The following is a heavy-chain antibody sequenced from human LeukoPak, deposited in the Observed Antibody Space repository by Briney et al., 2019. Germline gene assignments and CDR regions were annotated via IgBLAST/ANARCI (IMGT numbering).Heavy chain of an antibody. CDR2: ISGSGDIT. J-gene: IGHJ6*03. CDR3: AQGDSGYENYYYYYYMGV. CDR1: GFTFSNYL. Sequence: GGSLGLSCAASGFTFSNYLMNWVRQAPGKGLEWVSSISGSGDITYYADSVKGRFTMSRDNSKNTLYLQMNSLRAEDTAVYYCAQGDSGYENYYYYYYMGVWGKGTTVTVSS. D-gene: IGHD5-12*01. V-gene: IGHV3-23*01.